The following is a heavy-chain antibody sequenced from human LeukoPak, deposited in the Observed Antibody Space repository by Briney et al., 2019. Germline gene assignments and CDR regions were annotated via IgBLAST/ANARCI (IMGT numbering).Heavy chain of an antibody. J-gene: IGHJ5*02. CDR3: ARDWGFGDSEDWFDP. CDR2: IYYSGST. Sequence: PGGSLRLSCAASGFTFDDYAMHWVRQPPGKGLEWIGYIYYSGSTNYNPSLKSRVTISVDTSKNQFSLKLSSVTAADTAVYYCARDWGFGDSEDWFDPWGQGTLVTVSS. CDR1: GFTFDDYA. D-gene: IGHD4-17*01. V-gene: IGHV4-59*01.